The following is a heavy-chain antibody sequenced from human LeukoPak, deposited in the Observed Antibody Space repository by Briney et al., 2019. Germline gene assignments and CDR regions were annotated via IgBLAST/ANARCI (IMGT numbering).Heavy chain of an antibody. V-gene: IGHV3-64D*06. CDR1: GFTFSSYA. D-gene: IGHD3-22*01. Sequence: PGGSLRLSCSASGFTFSSYAMHWVRQAPGKGLEYVSAISSNGGSTYYADSVKGRFTISRDNSKNTLYLQMSSLRAEDAAAYYCVRNEGNYYDSSGYYYFDYWGQGTLVTVSS. J-gene: IGHJ4*02. CDR3: VRNEGNYYDSSGYYYFDY. CDR2: ISSNGGST.